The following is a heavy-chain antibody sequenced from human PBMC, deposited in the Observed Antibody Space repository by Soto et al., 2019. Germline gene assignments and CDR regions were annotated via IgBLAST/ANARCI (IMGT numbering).Heavy chain of an antibody. CDR2: IIPIFGTA. V-gene: IGHV1-69*01. D-gene: IGHD1-7*01. CDR3: AREVITGTTSGNWFDP. Sequence: QVQLVQSGAEVKKPGSSVKVSCKASGGTFSSYAISWVRQAPGQGLEWMGGIIPIFGTANYAQKFQGRVTITADESTSTGYMELSSLRSEDTAVYYCAREVITGTTSGNWFDPWGQGTLVTVSS. CDR1: GGTFSSYA. J-gene: IGHJ5*02.